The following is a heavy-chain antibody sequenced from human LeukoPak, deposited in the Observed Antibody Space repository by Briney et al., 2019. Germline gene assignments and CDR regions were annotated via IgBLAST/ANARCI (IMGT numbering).Heavy chain of an antibody. V-gene: IGHV3-30*18. CDR3: AKDFGYGMDV. CDR1: GFTFSSYG. D-gene: IGHD3-3*01. CDR2: ISYDGSNK. J-gene: IGHJ6*02. Sequence: PPGRSXRLSCAASGFTFSSYGMHWVRQAPGKGLEWVAVISYDGSNKYYADSVKGRFTISRDNSKNTLYLQMNSLRAEDTAVYYCAKDFGYGMDVWGQGTTVTVSS.